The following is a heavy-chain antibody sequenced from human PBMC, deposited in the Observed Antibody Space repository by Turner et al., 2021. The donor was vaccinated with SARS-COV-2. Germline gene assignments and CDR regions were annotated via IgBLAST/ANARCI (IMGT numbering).Heavy chain of an antibody. CDR3: ARRMDTAMDYYGTDV. CDR1: GGSISSSSYY. V-gene: IGHV4-39*01. CDR2: NYESVRA. D-gene: IGHD5-18*01. J-gene: IGHJ6*02. Sequence: QLQLQESGPGLVKPSETLSLTCTVSGGSISSSSYYWGWIRQPPGKGLEWIRNNYESVRAYYNPSLKSRVTITVDPSKNQFPLKLTSVTAADTAVYYCARRMDTAMDYYGTDVWGQGTTVTVSS.